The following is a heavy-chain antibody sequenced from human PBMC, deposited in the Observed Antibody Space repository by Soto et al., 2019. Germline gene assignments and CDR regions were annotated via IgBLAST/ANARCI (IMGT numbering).Heavy chain of an antibody. CDR3: ARQVYGDHLGGNWFDP. Sequence: SETLSLTCSVLGDSISDTRYYWGWIRQSPEKGLEWIGSISHDGHAYYNPSLKSRVTLFADTSRNQFSLKMKSVTVADTALYFCARQVYGDHLGGNWFDPWGQGALVTV. V-gene: IGHV4-39*01. D-gene: IGHD4-17*01. CDR2: ISHDGHA. CDR1: GDSISDTRYY. J-gene: IGHJ5*02.